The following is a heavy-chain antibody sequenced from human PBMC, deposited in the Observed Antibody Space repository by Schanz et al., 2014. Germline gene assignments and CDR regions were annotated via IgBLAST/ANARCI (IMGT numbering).Heavy chain of an antibody. J-gene: IGHJ4*02. D-gene: IGHD3-22*01. Sequence: VQMVESGGGVVQPGRSLRLSCAASGFAFSVYGMHWVRQAPGKGLEWVSAISGSGGSTYYADSVKGRFTISRDNSKNTLYLQMNSPRAEDTAVYYCAKDPSHGDYDYYFDYWGQGTLVTVSS. CDR3: AKDPSHGDYDYYFDY. CDR1: GFAFSVYG. V-gene: IGHV3-23*04. CDR2: ISGSGGST.